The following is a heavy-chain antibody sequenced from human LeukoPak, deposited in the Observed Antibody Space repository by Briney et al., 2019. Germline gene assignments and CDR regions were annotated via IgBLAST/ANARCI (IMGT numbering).Heavy chain of an antibody. CDR3: ANLGDIVVVPAAILRTG. Sequence: GRSLRLSCAASGFTFSSYGMHWVRQAPGKGLEWVAVIWYDGSNKYYADSVKGRFTISRDNSKNTLYLQMNSLRAEDTAVYYCANLGDIVVVPAAILRTGWGQGTLVTVSS. V-gene: IGHV3-33*06. D-gene: IGHD2-2*01. J-gene: IGHJ4*02. CDR1: GFTFSSYG. CDR2: IWYDGSNK.